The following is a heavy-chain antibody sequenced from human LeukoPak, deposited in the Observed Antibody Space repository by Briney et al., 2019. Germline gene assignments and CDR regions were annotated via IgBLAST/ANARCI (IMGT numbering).Heavy chain of an antibody. J-gene: IGHJ4*02. CDR2: IWYDGTNK. CDR1: GFTFSTYA. CDR3: ARGPYYYDISGSPRGDY. V-gene: IGHV3-33*08. Sequence: GRSLRLSCADSGFTFSTYAMHWVRQAPGKGLEWVALIWYDGTNKYYADSVKGRFTISRDSSKNTLYLQMNNLRAEDTAVYYCARGPYYYDISGSPRGDYWGQGTLVTVSS. D-gene: IGHD3-22*01.